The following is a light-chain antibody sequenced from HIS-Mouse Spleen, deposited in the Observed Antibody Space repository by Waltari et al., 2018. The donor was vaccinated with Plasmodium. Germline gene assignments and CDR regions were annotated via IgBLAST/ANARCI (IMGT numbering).Light chain of an antibody. J-gene: IGLJ3*02. CDR1: SSDVGGYNY. Sequence: QSALTQPASVSGSPGQSITISCTGTSSDVGGYNYVSWYHQHPGKAPKLRIYEVSNRPSGVSNRFSGSKSGNTASLTISGLQAEDEADYYCSSYTSSSTPWVFGGGTKLTVL. CDR3: SSYTSSSTPWV. V-gene: IGLV2-14*01. CDR2: EVS.